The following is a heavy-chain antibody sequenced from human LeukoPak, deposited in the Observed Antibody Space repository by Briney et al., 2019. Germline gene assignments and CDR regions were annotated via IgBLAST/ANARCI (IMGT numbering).Heavy chain of an antibody. Sequence: ASVKVSCKASGYTFTSYYMHWVRQAPGQGLEWMGIINPSGGSTSYAQKFQGRVTMTRDTSTSTVYMELSSLRSEETAVYYCARPMVDPYYYDSSGYYWGAFDIWGQGTMVTVSS. CDR2: INPSGGST. V-gene: IGHV1-46*01. J-gene: IGHJ3*02. CDR3: ARPMVDPYYYDSSGYYWGAFDI. CDR1: GYTFTSYY. D-gene: IGHD3-22*01.